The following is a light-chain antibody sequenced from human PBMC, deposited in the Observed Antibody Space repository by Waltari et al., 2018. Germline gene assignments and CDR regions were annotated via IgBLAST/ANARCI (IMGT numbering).Light chain of an antibody. V-gene: IGLV1-51*01. Sequence: QSVLTQPPSVSAAPGQKVTISCSGSSSNIGGNSVSWYQQLPGTAPKLPIYDNSKRPSGIPDRFSVSKSGTSATLGITGLQTGDEADYYCGTWDSSLSAYVFGTGTKVTVL. CDR1: SSNIGGNS. CDR3: GTWDSSLSAYV. J-gene: IGLJ1*01. CDR2: DNS.